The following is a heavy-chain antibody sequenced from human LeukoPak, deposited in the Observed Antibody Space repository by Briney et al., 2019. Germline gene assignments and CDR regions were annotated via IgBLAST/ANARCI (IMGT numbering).Heavy chain of an antibody. Sequence: PGGSLRLSCAASGFTFSSFEMIWVRQAPGKGLEGVSFISGSGATMKYADSVKGRFTISRDNARNSLYLQMNSLRAEDTAVYYCARSIAVAGKLPYYFDYWGQGTLVTVSS. V-gene: IGHV3-48*03. J-gene: IGHJ4*02. CDR2: ISGSGATM. CDR1: GFTFSSFE. CDR3: ARSIAVAGKLPYYFDY. D-gene: IGHD6-19*01.